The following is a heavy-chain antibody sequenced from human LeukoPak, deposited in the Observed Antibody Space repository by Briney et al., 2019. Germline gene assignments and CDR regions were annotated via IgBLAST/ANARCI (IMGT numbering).Heavy chain of an antibody. D-gene: IGHD3-22*01. CDR3: ARMGDSSGYYPLDY. V-gene: IGHV1-18*01. CDR1: GGTFSSYA. CDR2: ISAYNGNT. J-gene: IGHJ4*02. Sequence: ASVKVSCKASGGTFSSYAISWVRQAPGQGLEWMGWISAYNGNTNYAQKVQGRVTMTTDTSTSTAYMELRSLRSDDTAVYYCARMGDSSGYYPLDYWGQGTLVTVSS.